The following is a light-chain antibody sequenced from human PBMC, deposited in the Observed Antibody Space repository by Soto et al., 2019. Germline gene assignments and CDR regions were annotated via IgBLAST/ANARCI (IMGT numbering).Light chain of an antibody. V-gene: IGKV1-9*01. Sequence: DIQMTQSPPSLSASVGDRVTITCLASQSISNYLNWYQQKPGKAPKLLIYAASTLESGVPSRFSATVSGTEFSLTITSLQPEDFATYYCQQLFDSPITFGQGTRLEIK. CDR2: AAS. J-gene: IGKJ5*01. CDR1: QSISNY. CDR3: QQLFDSPIT.